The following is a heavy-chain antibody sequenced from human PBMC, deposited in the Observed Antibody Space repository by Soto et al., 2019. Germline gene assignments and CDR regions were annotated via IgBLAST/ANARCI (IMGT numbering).Heavy chain of an antibody. CDR2: IYYSGST. J-gene: IGHJ4*02. CDR3: AREQGITIFGVVTPYYFDY. Sequence: KTSETLSLTCTVPGGSISSYYWSWIRQPPGKGLEWIGYIYYSGSTNYNPSLKSRVTISVDTSKNQFSLKLSSVTAADTAVYYCAREQGITIFGVVTPYYFDYWGQGTLVTVSS. V-gene: IGHV4-59*01. D-gene: IGHD3-3*01. CDR1: GGSISSYY.